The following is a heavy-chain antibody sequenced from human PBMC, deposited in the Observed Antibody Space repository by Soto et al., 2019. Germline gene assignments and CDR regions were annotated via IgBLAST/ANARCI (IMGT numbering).Heavy chain of an antibody. V-gene: IGHV4-4*07. CDR2: IDTRGST. Sequence: QVQLQESGPGLVKPSETLSLTCTVSGGSISSYYWSWIRQPAGKGLEWIGRIDTRGSTNYNPSLKSRVTMSVDTSKNQFSLKLSSVTAADTAVYYCARDGYSSSWYRVGYYYGMDVWGQGTTVTVSS. CDR1: GGSISSYY. D-gene: IGHD6-13*01. CDR3: ARDGYSSSWYRVGYYYGMDV. J-gene: IGHJ6*02.